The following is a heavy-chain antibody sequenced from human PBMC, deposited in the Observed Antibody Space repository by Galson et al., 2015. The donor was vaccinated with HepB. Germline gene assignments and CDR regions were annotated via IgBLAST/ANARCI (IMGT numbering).Heavy chain of an antibody. CDR1: GYTFTDYY. CDR2: VDPEDGET. J-gene: IGHJ4*02. V-gene: IGHV1-69-2*01. D-gene: IGHD5-24*01. CDR3: ATGIRRDGYNWDY. Sequence: VKVSCKVSGYTFTDYYMHWVQQAPGKGLEWMGLVDPEDGETIYAEKFQGRVTITADTSTDTAYMELSSLRSEDTAVYYCATGIRRDGYNWDYWGQETLVTVSS.